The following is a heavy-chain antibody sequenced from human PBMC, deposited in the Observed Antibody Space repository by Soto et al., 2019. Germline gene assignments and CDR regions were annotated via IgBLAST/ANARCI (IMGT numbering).Heavy chain of an antibody. CDR2: IIPIFATV. V-gene: IGHV1-69*01. CDR1: GGSFSSNP. CDR3: ARGVSGYSSAPRYYSDS. D-gene: IGHD5-18*01. J-gene: IGHJ4*02. Sequence: QVQLVQSGSEVKKPGSSVKVSCKASGGSFSSNPISWVRQAPGQGLEWMAGIIPIFATVHYAQKFQGRVTITADESTSTAYTGLTSLRSEDTAVYFCARGVSGYSSAPRYYSDSLGQRTLVTV.